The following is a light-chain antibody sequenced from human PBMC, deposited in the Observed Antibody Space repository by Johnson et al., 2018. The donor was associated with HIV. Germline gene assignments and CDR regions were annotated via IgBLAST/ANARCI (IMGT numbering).Light chain of an antibody. J-gene: IGLJ1*01. CDR2: ENN. CDR3: GTWDSSLRTAF. V-gene: IGLV1-51*02. CDR1: SSNIGVND. Sequence: QSVLTQPPSVSAPGQKVTISCSGTSSNIGVNDVSWYQQLPGTVPQLLISENNKRPSGIPDRFSGPKSGTSATLGITGLQTADEADYYCGTWDSSLRTAFFGTGTKVTVL.